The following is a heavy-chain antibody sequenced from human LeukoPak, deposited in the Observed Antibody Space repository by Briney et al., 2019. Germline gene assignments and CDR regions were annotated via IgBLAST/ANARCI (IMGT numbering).Heavy chain of an antibody. CDR2: IYYSGST. CDR1: GGSISSYY. V-gene: IGHV4-59*01. D-gene: IGHD2-15*01. CDR3: ARGDDIVLLDY. Sequence: SETLSLTCTVSGGSISSYYWSWIRQPPGKGLEWIGYIYYSGSTNYNPSLKSRVTISVDTSKNQFSLKLSSVTAADTAVYYCARGDDIVLLDYWGQGTLVTVSS. J-gene: IGHJ4*02.